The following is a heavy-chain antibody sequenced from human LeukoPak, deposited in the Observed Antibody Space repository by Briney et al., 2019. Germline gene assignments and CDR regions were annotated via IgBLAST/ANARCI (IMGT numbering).Heavy chain of an antibody. V-gene: IGHV3-53*01. D-gene: IGHD6-19*01. Sequence: QSGGSLRLSCAASGFTVSSNYMSWVRQAPGKGLEWVSVIYSGGSTYYADSVKGRFTISRDNSKNTLYLQMNSLGAEDTAVYYCARADSSGWPYYFDYWGQGTLVTVSS. J-gene: IGHJ4*02. CDR2: IYSGGST. CDR3: ARADSSGWPYYFDY. CDR1: GFTVSSNY.